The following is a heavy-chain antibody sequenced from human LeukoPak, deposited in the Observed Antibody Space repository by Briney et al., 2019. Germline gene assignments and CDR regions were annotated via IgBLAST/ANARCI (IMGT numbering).Heavy chain of an antibody. V-gene: IGHV3-33*04. CDR3: ARDFWPEGCSSFRCSTFDS. CDR1: SSTFSTFS. CDR2: IWHDGSNN. D-gene: IGHD2-2*01. Sequence: GRSQTPSHAAASSTFSTFSTHSVSQDPGNWLGSLAFIWHDGSNNYYADCVEGPFSISRDNSKNTLYLHLNSLRVEDTGVYYCARDFWPEGCSSFRCSTFDSWGQGTLVTVSP. J-gene: IGHJ4*02.